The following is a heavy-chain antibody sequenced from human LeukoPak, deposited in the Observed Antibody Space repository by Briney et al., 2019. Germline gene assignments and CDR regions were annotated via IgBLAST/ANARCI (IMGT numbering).Heavy chain of an antibody. CDR3: ARNRGRGLRYYFDY. CDR2: ISSSSSYI. CDR1: GFTFSSYS. Sequence: GGSLRLSCAASGFTFSSYSMNWVRQAPGKGVVWVSSISSSSSYIYYADSVKGRFTISRDNAKNSLYLQMNSLRAEDTAVYYCARNRGRGLRYYFDYWGQGTLVTVSS. D-gene: IGHD4-17*01. J-gene: IGHJ4*02. V-gene: IGHV3-21*01.